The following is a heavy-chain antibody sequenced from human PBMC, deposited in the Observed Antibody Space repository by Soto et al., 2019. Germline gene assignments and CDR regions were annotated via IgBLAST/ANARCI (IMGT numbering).Heavy chain of an antibody. CDR2: IDSYGSST. CDR3: VRGIGNSDH. D-gene: IGHD6-13*01. V-gene: IGHV3-74*03. Sequence: EVQLVESGGGLVQPGGSLRLSCVASGFTFSSYWMHWVRQVPGKEPVWVSFIDSYGSSTKYADYVRGRFTISRDNAKNTLYLLMNSLSVEDTGVYYCVRGIGNSDHWGQGTLVTVSS. CDR1: GFTFSSYW. J-gene: IGHJ4*02.